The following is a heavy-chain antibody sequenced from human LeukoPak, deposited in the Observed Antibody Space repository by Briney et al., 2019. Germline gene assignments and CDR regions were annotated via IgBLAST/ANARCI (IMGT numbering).Heavy chain of an antibody. Sequence: PGGSLRLSCAASGFNFASRWMHWVRQVQGKGLVWVSRISSDGSDTTYADSVKGRFTISRDNVKKIVYLQMRSLRVEDTAVYYCARHFDGKGSFDFWGQGTLVTVSS. CDR1: GFNFASRW. V-gene: IGHV3-74*01. J-gene: IGHJ5*01. CDR2: ISSDGSDT. D-gene: IGHD4-23*01. CDR3: ARHFDGKGSFDF.